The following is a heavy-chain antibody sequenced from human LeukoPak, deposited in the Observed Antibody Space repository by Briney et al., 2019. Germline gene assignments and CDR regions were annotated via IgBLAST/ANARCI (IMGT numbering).Heavy chain of an antibody. CDR2: IYTSGST. D-gene: IGHD3-9*01. CDR3: ARDPIELRYFDWLGPSYYMDV. J-gene: IGHJ6*03. V-gene: IGHV4-4*07. CDR1: GGSISSYY. Sequence: PSETLSLTCTVSGGSISSYYWSWIRQPAGKGLEWIGRIYTSGSTNYNPSLKSRVTMSVDTSKNQFSLKLSSVTAADTAVYYCARDPIELRYFDWLGPSYYMDVWGKGTTVTVSS.